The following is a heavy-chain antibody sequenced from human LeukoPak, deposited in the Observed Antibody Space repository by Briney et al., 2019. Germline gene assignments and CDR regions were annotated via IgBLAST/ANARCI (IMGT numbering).Heavy chain of an antibody. V-gene: IGHV3-21*01. CDR1: GFTFSSYS. J-gene: IGHJ6*03. CDR3: ARAYSERYGLGYYYMDV. Sequence: GGSLRLSCAASGFTFSSYSMNWVRQAPGKGLEWVSSISSSNSYIYYADSVKGRFTISRDNAKKSLYLQMNSLRVEDTAVYYCARAYSERYGLGYYYMDVWGKGTTVTVSS. CDR2: ISSSNSYI. D-gene: IGHD1-26*01.